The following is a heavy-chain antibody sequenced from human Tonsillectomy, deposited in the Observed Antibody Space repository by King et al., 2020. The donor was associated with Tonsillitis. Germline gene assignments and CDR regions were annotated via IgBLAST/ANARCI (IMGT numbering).Heavy chain of an antibody. J-gene: IGHJ4*02. CDR2: IWYDGSNK. D-gene: IGHD1-26*01. V-gene: IGHV3-33*01. CDR1: GFTFSSYG. Sequence: QLVQSGGGVVQPGRSLRLSCAASGFTFSSYGMHWVRQAPGKGLEWVAVIWYDGSNKYYADSVKGRFTISRDNSKNTLYLQMNSLRAEDTAVYYCASDLSAHSGRTIPRYWGQGTLVTVSS. CDR3: ASDLSAHSGRTIPRY.